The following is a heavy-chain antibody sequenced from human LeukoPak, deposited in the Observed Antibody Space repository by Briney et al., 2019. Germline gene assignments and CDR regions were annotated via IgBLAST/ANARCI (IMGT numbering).Heavy chain of an antibody. J-gene: IGHJ4*02. D-gene: IGHD3-22*01. CDR2: ISAYNGNT. CDR1: GYTFTGYY. CDR3: AREAVPYYDSSGYDY. Sequence: ASVKVSCKASGYTFTGYYMHWVRQAPGQGLEWMGWISAYNGNTNYAQKLQGRVTMTTDTSTSTAYMELRSLRSDDTAVYYCAREAVPYYDSSGYDYWGQGTLVTVSS. V-gene: IGHV1-18*04.